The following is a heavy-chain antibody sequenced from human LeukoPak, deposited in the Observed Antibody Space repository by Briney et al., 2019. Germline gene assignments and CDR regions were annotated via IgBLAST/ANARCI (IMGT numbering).Heavy chain of an antibody. J-gene: IGHJ3*02. V-gene: IGHV4-34*01. D-gene: IGHD5-12*01. Sequence: SETLSLTCAVYGGSLSGYYWSWFRQPPGKGLERIGEVNHRGSTNYNSSLKSRVTISVDTSKNQFSLKLSSVTAADTAVYYCAREIIVARGAFDIWGQGTMVTVSS. CDR1: GGSLSGYY. CDR3: AREIIVARGAFDI. CDR2: VNHRGST.